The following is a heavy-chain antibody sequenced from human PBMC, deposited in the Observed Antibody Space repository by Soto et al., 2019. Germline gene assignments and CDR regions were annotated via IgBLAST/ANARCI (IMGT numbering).Heavy chain of an antibody. CDR2: INPSGGST. Sequence: ASVKVSCKASGYTFTSYYMHWVRQAPGQGLEWMGIINPSGGSTSYAQKFQGRVTMTRDTSTSTVYMELSSLRSEDTAVYYCARDLERITIFGVVTLPPYYSYYGMDVWGQGTTVTVSS. V-gene: IGHV1-46*01. CDR3: ARDLERITIFGVVTLPPYYSYYGMDV. J-gene: IGHJ6*02. CDR1: GYTFTSYY. D-gene: IGHD3-3*01.